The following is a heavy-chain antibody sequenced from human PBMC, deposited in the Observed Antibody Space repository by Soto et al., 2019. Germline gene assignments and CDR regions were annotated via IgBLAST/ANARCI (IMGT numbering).Heavy chain of an antibody. J-gene: IGHJ3*02. Sequence: EVQLLESGGRLVQPGGSLRLSCAASGFTFSSYAMNWVRQAPGKGLEWVAGISGGGGSTYYADSVKGRFTISRDTSKNTVYLQLNRLRAEDTAVYYCAKGFIVVVTVLRPDDAFDIWGQGTMVTVSS. D-gene: IGHD2-21*02. CDR2: ISGGGGST. CDR3: AKGFIVVVTVLRPDDAFDI. CDR1: GFTFSSYA. V-gene: IGHV3-23*01.